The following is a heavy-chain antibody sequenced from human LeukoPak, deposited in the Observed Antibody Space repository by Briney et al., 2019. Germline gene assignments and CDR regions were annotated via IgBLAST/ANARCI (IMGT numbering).Heavy chain of an antibody. CDR3: ARVGLHGYYRGY. CDR2: ISSSSSYI. Sequence: GGSLRLSCAASGFTFSSYSMNWVRQAPGKGLEWVSSISSSSSYIYYADSVKGRFTISRDNAKNSLYLQMNSLRAEDTAVYYCARVGLHGYYRGYWGQGTLVTVSS. J-gene: IGHJ4*02. CDR1: GFTFSSYS. V-gene: IGHV3-21*01. D-gene: IGHD3-22*01.